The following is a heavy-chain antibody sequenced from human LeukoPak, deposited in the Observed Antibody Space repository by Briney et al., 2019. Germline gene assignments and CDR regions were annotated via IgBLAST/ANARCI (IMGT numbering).Heavy chain of an antibody. CDR1: GFTFSSYE. J-gene: IGHJ4*02. D-gene: IGHD1-26*01. Sequence: PGGSLRLSCAASGFTFSSYEMNWVRQAPGKGLEWVSYISSSGSTIYYADSVKGRFTISRDNAKNSLYLQMNSLRDEDTAVYYCARDKVVGATFFDYWGQGTLVTVSS. CDR3: ARDKVVGATFFDY. CDR2: ISSSGSTI. V-gene: IGHV3-48*03.